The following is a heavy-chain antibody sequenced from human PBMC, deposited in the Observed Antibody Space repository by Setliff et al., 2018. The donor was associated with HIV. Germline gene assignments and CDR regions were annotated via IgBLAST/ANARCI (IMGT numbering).Heavy chain of an antibody. CDR1: GYTFTGDY. V-gene: IGHV1-2*02. CDR3: TRDYAHYFDF. CDR2: INPNSGGT. Sequence: GASVKVSCKASGYTFTGDYMHWVRQAPGQGLEWMGWINPNSGGTNFAQKFQGRVTMTRDTSISTAYMELSRLRSDDTATYYCTRDYAHYFDFWGQGTLVTVSS. J-gene: IGHJ4*02. D-gene: IGHD3-16*01.